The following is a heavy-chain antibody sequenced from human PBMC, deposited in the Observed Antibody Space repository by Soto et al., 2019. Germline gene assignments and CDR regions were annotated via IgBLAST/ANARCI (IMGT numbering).Heavy chain of an antibody. CDR3: ARGDSSSWSPHYYYYGMDV. D-gene: IGHD6-13*01. V-gene: IGHV3-30*03. J-gene: IGHJ6*02. CDR2: ISHDGSDK. Sequence: GGSLRLSCAASGFPFGDFGMHWLRQAPGKGLEWVAVISHDGSDKFYADSVKARFTISRDNSKNTLYLQMSGLRGEDTAVYYCARGDSSSWSPHYYYYGMDVWGQGTTVTVSS. CDR1: GFPFGDFG.